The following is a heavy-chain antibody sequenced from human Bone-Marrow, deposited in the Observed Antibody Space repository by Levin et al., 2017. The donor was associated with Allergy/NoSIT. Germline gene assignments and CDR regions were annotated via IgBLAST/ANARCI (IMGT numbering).Heavy chain of an antibody. V-gene: IGHV3-30-3*01. J-gene: IGHJ4*02. CDR3: ARVAYYDSSGYPVDY. CDR1: GFTFSSYA. CDR2: ISYDGSNK. Sequence: GESLKISCAASGFTFSSYAMHWVRQAPGKGLEWVAVISYDGSNKYYADSVKGRFTISRDNSKNTLYLQMNSLRAEDTAVYYCARVAYYDSSGYPVDYWGQGTLVTVSS. D-gene: IGHD3-22*01.